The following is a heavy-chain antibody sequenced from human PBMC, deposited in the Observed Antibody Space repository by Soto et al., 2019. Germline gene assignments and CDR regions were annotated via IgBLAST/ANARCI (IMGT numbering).Heavy chain of an antibody. CDR1: GFTFRGHA. D-gene: IGHD5-12*01. V-gene: IGHV3-23*01. CDR3: AKGSGYVYVAYFDY. Sequence: EVQLLESGGGLEQPGGSLRLACEASGFTFRGHAMSWVRQAPGKGLEWVSVISGRGDSSSYADSVKGRFIIIRDNSKSTLYLQMNSLRAEDTAVYFCAKGSGYVYVAYFDYWGQGIWVTVSS. J-gene: IGHJ4*02. CDR2: ISGRGDSS.